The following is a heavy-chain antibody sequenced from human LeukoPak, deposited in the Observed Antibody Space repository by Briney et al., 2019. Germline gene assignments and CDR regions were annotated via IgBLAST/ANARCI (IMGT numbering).Heavy chain of an antibody. CDR3: ASERITMIVVVKPIDY. Sequence: GGSLRLSCAASGFTFSTYPMHWVRQAPGKGLEWVAVISNDGSNKYYADSVKGRFTIPRDNSKNTLYLQMNSLRAEDTAVYYCASERITMIVVVKPIDYWGQGTLVTVSS. D-gene: IGHD3-22*01. CDR2: ISNDGSNK. J-gene: IGHJ4*02. V-gene: IGHV3-30*04. CDR1: GFTFSTYP.